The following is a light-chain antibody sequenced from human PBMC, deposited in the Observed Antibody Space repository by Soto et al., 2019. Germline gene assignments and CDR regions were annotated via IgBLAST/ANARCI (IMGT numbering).Light chain of an antibody. J-gene: IGLJ2*01. Sequence: QSVLTQPASVSGSPGQSITISCTGTSSDIGRYNYVSWYQQHPGKAPKVMIYDVTSRPSGVSNRFSGSKSGNTASLTISGLQAEDEADYYCSSYTSSSTVVFGGGTKLTVL. CDR3: SSYTSSSTVV. CDR2: DVT. CDR1: SSDIGRYNY. V-gene: IGLV2-14*03.